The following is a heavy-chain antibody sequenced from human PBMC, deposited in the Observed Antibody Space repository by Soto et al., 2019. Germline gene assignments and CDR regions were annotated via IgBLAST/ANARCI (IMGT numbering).Heavy chain of an antibody. CDR1: GDSVSSNSAA. Sequence: SQTLSLTCSISGDSVSSNSAAWNWIRQSPSRGLEWLGRTYYRSKWYNDYAVSVKSRITINPDTSKNQFSLQLNSVTPEDTAVYYCARADKAARPECIQHWGQGTLVTVSS. D-gene: IGHD6-6*01. J-gene: IGHJ1*01. CDR3: ARADKAARPECIQH. CDR2: TYYRSKWYN. V-gene: IGHV6-1*01.